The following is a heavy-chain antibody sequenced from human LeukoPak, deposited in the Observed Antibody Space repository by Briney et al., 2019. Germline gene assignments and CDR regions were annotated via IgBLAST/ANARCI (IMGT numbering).Heavy chain of an antibody. CDR3: ASGYCSSTSCYQLDY. CDR2: ISGSGGST. D-gene: IGHD2-2*03. Sequence: GGSLRLSCAASGFTFSSYAMSWVRQAPGKGLEWVSAISGSGGSTYYADSVKGRFTISRDNSKNTLYLQMNSLRAEDTAVYYCASGYCSSTSCYQLDYWGQGTLVTVSS. J-gene: IGHJ4*02. V-gene: IGHV3-23*01. CDR1: GFTFSSYA.